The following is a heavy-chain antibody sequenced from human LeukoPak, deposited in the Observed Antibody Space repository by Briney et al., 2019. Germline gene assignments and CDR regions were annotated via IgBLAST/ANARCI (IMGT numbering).Heavy chain of an antibody. CDR2: IYYSGST. CDR3: ARAPGDYITDLFDI. V-gene: IGHV4-59*08. CDR1: GGSISSYY. Sequence: SETLSLTCTVPGGSISSYYWSWIRQPPGKGLEWIGYIYYSGSTNYNPSLKSRVTISVDTSKNQFSLKLSSVTAADTAVYYCARAPGDYITDLFDIWGQGTMVTVSS. J-gene: IGHJ3*02. D-gene: IGHD3-10*01.